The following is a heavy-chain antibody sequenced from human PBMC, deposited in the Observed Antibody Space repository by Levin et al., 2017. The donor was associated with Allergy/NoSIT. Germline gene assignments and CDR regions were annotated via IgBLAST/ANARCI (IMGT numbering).Heavy chain of an antibody. CDR2: ITYNGGRT. Sequence: PGGSLRLSCAGSGFTFSGYDMNWVRQAPGKGLEWVSGITYNGGRTYYADSVKGRCTISRDNSKNTLFLQLNSLRAEDTAVYYCAKVNSDPTTRDSWGRGTLVTVSS. J-gene: IGHJ4*02. CDR3: AKVNSDPTTRDS. D-gene: IGHD1-1*01. V-gene: IGHV3-23*01. CDR1: GFTFSGYD.